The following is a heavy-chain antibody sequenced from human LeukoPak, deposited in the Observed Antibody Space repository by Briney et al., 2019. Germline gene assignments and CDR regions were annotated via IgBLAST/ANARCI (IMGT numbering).Heavy chain of an antibody. CDR2: IYSGGST. Sequence: GGSLRLSCAASGFTVSSNYMSWVRQAPGKGLEWVSVIYSGGSTYYADSVKGRFTISRDNSKNTLYLQMSSLRAEDTAVYYCVKDEAPYYYDSSGYYFGDWGQGTLVTVSS. D-gene: IGHD3-22*01. J-gene: IGHJ4*02. V-gene: IGHV3-66*01. CDR1: GFTVSSNY. CDR3: VKDEAPYYYDSSGYYFGD.